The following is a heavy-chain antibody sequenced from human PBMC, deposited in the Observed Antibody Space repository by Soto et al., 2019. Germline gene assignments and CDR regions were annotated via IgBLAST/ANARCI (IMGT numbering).Heavy chain of an antibody. V-gene: IGHV3-23*01. CDR3: AKAFCGSGACSRGYSDY. Sequence: GGSLRLSCEASEFTFSSYAMTWVRHAPGKGLEWVSSISASGDSTYYADSVKGRFTISRDNSKNTLYLQMNSLRAEDTAVYYCAKAFCGSGACSRGYSDYWGQGTLVTVSS. CDR1: EFTFSSYA. D-gene: IGHD2-21*01. J-gene: IGHJ4*02. CDR2: ISASGDST.